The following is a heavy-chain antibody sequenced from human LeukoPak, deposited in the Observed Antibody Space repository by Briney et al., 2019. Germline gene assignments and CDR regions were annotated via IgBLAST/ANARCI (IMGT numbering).Heavy chain of an antibody. CDR3: AKDPRNILTGDFDDFDI. CDR2: FNPTYSIP. Sequence: ASVKVSCKASGYTFTGYCIHWLRQAPGQGFEWMGIFNPTYSIPIYAPTFEGRVTMTRDMSTSTFYMDLSTLRPEDTAVYFCAKDPRNILTGDFDDFDIWGQGTMVIVSS. J-gene: IGHJ3*02. CDR1: GYTFTGYC. V-gene: IGHV1-46*01. D-gene: IGHD3-9*01.